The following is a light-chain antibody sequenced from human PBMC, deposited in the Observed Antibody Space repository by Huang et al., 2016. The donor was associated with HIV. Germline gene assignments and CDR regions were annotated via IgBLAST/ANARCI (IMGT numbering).Light chain of an antibody. V-gene: IGKV1-33*01. CDR3: QQYGNLPPYT. CDR2: GAS. CDR1: QDISNS. Sequence: DIQVTQSPSSLSVSLGDRVTISCQASQDISNSLNWYQHKPGKAPKLLIYGASNLAPGVPSRFSGSGSGTHFTLTISSLQPEDFATYYCQQYGNLPPYTFGQGTKLDIK. J-gene: IGKJ2*01.